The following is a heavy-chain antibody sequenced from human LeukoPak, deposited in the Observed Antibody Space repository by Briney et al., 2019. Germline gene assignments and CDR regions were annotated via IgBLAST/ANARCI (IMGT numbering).Heavy chain of an antibody. CDR2: IIPILGIA. D-gene: IGHD5-12*01. Sequence: SVKVSCKASGGTFSSYAISWVRQAPGQGLEWMGRIIPILGIANYAQKFQGRVTITADKSTSTAYMELSSLRSEDTAVYYCARGGRASGYDYVACDYWGQGTLVTVFS. J-gene: IGHJ4*02. V-gene: IGHV1-69*04. CDR1: GGTFSSYA. CDR3: ARGGRASGYDYVACDY.